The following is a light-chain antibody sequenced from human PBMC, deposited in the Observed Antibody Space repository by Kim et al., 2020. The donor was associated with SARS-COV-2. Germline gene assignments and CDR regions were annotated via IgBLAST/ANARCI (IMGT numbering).Light chain of an antibody. J-gene: IGLJ2*01. CDR1: STNTGASYY. CDR2: GSS. Sequence: VATASSASSTNTGASYYYHWYHQHTAATPPLPIFGSSNRPPGGPARFSGSNSGTAASPAITARQDEDDADDYCQPYDSSLSESIFGGGTQLTVL. V-gene: IGLV1-40*01. CDR3: QPYDSSLSESI.